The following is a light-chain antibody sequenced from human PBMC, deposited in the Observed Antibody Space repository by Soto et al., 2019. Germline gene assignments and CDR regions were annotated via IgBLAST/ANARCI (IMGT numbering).Light chain of an antibody. CDR3: QQYSRAPLT. J-gene: IGKJ4*01. CDR2: ATS. Sequence: EIVLTQSPGTLSLSPGERATLSCRASQSVSSSYLAWYQQKPGQAPRLLNYATSSRATGIPDRFSGGGSGTDFTLTINRLEPEDFAVFYCQQYSRAPLTFGGGTKVEIK. CDR1: QSVSSSY. V-gene: IGKV3-20*01.